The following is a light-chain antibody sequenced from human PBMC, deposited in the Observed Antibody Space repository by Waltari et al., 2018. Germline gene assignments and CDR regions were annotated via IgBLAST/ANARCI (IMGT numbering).Light chain of an antibody. J-gene: IGLJ1*01. CDR1: RSDIGVYNP. CDR3: SSYTTSISYV. V-gene: IGLV2-14*03. CDR2: DVT. Sequence: QSALTQPASVSGSPGQSITIACTGTRSDIGVYNPVPWYQQHPGKAPKLMIYDVTNLPSGVSDRFSGSKSDYTASLTISGLQAEDEADYYCSSYTTSISYVFGTGTRVTVL.